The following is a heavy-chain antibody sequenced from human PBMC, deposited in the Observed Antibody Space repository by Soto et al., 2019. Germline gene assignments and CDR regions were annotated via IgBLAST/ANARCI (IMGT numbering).Heavy chain of an antibody. CDR3: TTDYYYDSSGPPP. CDR2: IKSKTDGGTT. Sequence: PVGSLRLSCAASGFTFSNAWMSWVRQAPGKGLEWVGRIKSKTDGGTTDYAAPVKGRFTISRDDSKNTLYLQMNSLKTEDTAVYYCTTDYYYDSSGPPPWGQGTLVTVSS. V-gene: IGHV3-15*01. D-gene: IGHD3-22*01. CDR1: GFTFSNAW. J-gene: IGHJ5*02.